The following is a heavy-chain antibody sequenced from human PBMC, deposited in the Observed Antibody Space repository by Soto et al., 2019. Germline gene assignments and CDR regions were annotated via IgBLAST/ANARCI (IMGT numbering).Heavy chain of an antibody. D-gene: IGHD3-22*01. Sequence: GGSLRLSCAASGFTFGSYAMSWVRQAPGKGLEWVSAISGSGGNTYYADSMKGRFTISRDNSKITLYLQMNSLRAEDTAIYYCAKDRGDGSGYYLGCGQGTLVTVSS. V-gene: IGHV3-23*01. CDR1: GFTFGSYA. J-gene: IGHJ4*02. CDR3: AKDRGDGSGYYLG. CDR2: ISGSGGNT.